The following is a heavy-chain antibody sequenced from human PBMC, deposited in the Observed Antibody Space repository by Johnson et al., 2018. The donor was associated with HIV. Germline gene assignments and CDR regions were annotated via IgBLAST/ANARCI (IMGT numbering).Heavy chain of an antibody. Sequence: QVQLVESGGGVVQPGRSLRLSCAASGFTFSSYGMHWVHQAQGKGLEWVGRIKSEADGGTIDYGAPVKGRFTISRDNSKNTLYLQMNSLRAEDTAVYYCARDFSDILTGSRTDAFDIWGQGTMVTVSS. V-gene: IGHV3-30*03. J-gene: IGHJ3*02. CDR1: GFTFSSYG. CDR2: KSEADGGTI. CDR3: ARDFSDILTGSRTDAFDI. D-gene: IGHD3-9*01.